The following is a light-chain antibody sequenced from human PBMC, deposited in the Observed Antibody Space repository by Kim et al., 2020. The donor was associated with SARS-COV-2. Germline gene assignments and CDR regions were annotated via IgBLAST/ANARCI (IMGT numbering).Light chain of an antibody. CDR2: GAF. CDR3: HQTYRAPPT. CDR1: QGISEY. Sequence: SASVGDRVTFTCRARQGISEYLNWYQQRPGKAPKLLIYGAFNLPRGVPSRFSGSGSGTDFTLTISSLQPEDFAVYFCHQTYRAPPTFGQGTKLEI. J-gene: IGKJ2*01. V-gene: IGKV1-39*01.